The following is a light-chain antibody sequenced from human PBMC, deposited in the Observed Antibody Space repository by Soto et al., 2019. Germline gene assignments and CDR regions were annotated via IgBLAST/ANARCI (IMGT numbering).Light chain of an antibody. CDR1: SGHSNYA. J-gene: IGLJ2*01. V-gene: IGLV4-69*01. CDR3: QTWGSGIVV. CDR2: LNSDGSH. Sequence: QLVLTQSPSASASLGASVKLTCTLSSGHSNYAIAWHQQQSEKGPRYLMKLNSDGSHSKGDGIPDRFSGSSSGAERYLTISRLQSEDQAYYYCQTWGSGIVVFGGGTKVTVL.